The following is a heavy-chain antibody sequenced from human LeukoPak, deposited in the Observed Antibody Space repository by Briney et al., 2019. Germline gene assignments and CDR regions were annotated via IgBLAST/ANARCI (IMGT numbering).Heavy chain of an antibody. CDR2: IYYSGST. J-gene: IGHJ4*02. CDR1: GGSISSYY. V-gene: IGHV4-59*01. Sequence: SETLSLTCTVSGGSISSYYWSWIRQPPGGGLEWMGYIYYSGSTNYNPSLKSRVTISVDTSKNQFSLTLSSVTAADTAVYYCARAFPAAGTDYWGQGTLVTVSS. CDR3: ARAFPAAGTDY. D-gene: IGHD6-13*01.